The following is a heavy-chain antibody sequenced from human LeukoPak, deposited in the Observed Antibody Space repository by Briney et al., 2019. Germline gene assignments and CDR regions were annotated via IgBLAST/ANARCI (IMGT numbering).Heavy chain of an antibody. V-gene: IGHV4-59*01. D-gene: IGHD6-13*01. Sequence: SETLSLTCTVSGGSISSYYWSWIRQPPGKGLEWIGYIYYSGSTNYNPSLKSRVTISVDTSKNQFSLKLSSVTAADTAVYYCASSIAAAAEFDYWGQGTLVTVSS. CDR1: GGSISSYY. J-gene: IGHJ4*02. CDR2: IYYSGST. CDR3: ASSIAAAAEFDY.